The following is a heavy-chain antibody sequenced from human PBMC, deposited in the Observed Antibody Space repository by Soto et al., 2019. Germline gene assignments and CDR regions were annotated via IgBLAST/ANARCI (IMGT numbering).Heavy chain of an antibody. D-gene: IGHD3-22*01. V-gene: IGHV3-15*01. CDR3: TSDLPDNWFDP. CDR1: GIIFSNAW. Sequence: GGSLRLSCEVSGIIFSNAWMNWVRQAPGKGLEWVARIKRLTDGATTDYAAPVRGRFTISRDDSKNVLYLQMNGLKSEDTGVYFCTSDLPDNWFDPWGRGTQVTVLL. J-gene: IGHJ5*01. CDR2: IKRLTDGATT.